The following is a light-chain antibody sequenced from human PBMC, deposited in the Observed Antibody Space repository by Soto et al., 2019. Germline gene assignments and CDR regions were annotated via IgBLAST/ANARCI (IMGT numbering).Light chain of an antibody. V-gene: IGLV1-44*01. CDR1: SSNIVKNS. CDR3: ASWDDSLNVPYV. Sequence: QSVLTQPPSASGTPGQRFTISCSGSSSNIVKNSLNWYRQRPGTAPKLLIYYTNQRPSGVPDRFSGSKSGTSASLAISGLQSEDEADYFCASWDDSLNVPYVFGTGPKVTGL. CDR2: YTN. J-gene: IGLJ1*01.